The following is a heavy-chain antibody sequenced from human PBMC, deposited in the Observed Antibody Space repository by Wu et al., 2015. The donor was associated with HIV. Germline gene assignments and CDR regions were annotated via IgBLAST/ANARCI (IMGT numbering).Heavy chain of an antibody. CDR2: ISAYNGNT. J-gene: IGHJ3*02. CDR3: ARGADIVLDAFDI. V-gene: IGHV1-18*04. CDR1: GYSFTAHY. Sequence: QVQLVQSGAEVTKPGASVRVSCQTSGYSFTAHYIHWVRQAPGQGLEWMGWISAYNGNTNYAQKLQGRVTMTTDTSTSTAYMELRSLRSDDTAVYYCARGADIVLDAFDIWGQGTMVTVSS. D-gene: IGHD2-15*01.